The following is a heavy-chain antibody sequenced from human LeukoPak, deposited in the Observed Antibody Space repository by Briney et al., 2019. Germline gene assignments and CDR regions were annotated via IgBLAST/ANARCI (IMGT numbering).Heavy chain of an antibody. Sequence: PGGSLRLSCAASGFTFSSYGMHWVRQAPGKGLEWVAVISYDGSNKYYADSVKGRFTISRDNSKNTLYLQMNSLRAEDTAVYYCAKDRPGSSNFDYWGQGTLVTVSS. D-gene: IGHD6-6*01. J-gene: IGHJ4*02. CDR2: ISYDGSNK. CDR3: AKDRPGSSNFDY. V-gene: IGHV3-30*18. CDR1: GFTFSSYG.